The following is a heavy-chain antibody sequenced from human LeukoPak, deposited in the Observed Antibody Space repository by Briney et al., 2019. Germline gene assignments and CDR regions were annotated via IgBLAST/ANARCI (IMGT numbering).Heavy chain of an antibody. J-gene: IGHJ6*04. V-gene: IGHV3-48*03. Sequence: GGSLRLSCAASGFTFSSYEMNWVRQAPGKGLEWVSYISSSGSTIYYADSVKGRFTISRGNAKNSLYLQMNSLRAEDTAVYYCARPYYGSGSYGYYHYGMDVWGKGTTVTVSS. CDR3: ARPYYGSGSYGYYHYGMDV. CDR2: ISSSGSTI. D-gene: IGHD3-10*01. CDR1: GFTFSSYE.